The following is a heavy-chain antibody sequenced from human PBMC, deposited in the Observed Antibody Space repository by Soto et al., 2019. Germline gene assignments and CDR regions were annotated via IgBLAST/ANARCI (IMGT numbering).Heavy chain of an antibody. CDR2: IYWDDDK. CDR1: GISLTTTGVG. D-gene: IGHD1-26*01. V-gene: IGHV2-5*02. CDR3: AHERVGKPWYSFDY. Sequence: QITLKESGPTLVKPTQTLTLTCTSSGISLTTTGVGVGWIRQPPGKALEWLALIYWDDDKRYSPSLKSRLTITKDTSKNQVVLTMINVDPVDTATYYCAHERVGKPWYSFDYWGQGALVTVSS. J-gene: IGHJ4*02.